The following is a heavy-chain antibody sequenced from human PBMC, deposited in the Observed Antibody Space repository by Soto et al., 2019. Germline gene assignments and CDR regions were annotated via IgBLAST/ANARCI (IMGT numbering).Heavy chain of an antibody. CDR2: ILYSGST. J-gene: IGHJ4*02. CDR3: ARLGSSGWYQGSDFDY. CDR1: GGSITRNNHY. Sequence: QLQLQESGPGLVKPSETLSLTCIVSGGSITRNNHYWGWIRQSPGKGLEWIGSILYSGSTNYNPSLKRRVTLSVETSKNQYSLKMSSVTAADTALYYCARLGSSGWYQGSDFDYWGQGTLVTVSS. V-gene: IGHV4-39*01. D-gene: IGHD6-19*01.